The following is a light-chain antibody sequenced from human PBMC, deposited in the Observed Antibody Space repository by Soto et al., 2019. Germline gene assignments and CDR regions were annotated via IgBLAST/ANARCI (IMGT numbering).Light chain of an antibody. J-gene: IGKJ5*01. CDR3: QQRSNWPIT. Sequence: EIVLPQSPATLSLSSGERATLSCRASQSVSSYLAWYQQKPGQAPRLLIYDASNRATGIPARFSGSGSGTDFTLTISSLEPEDFAVYYCQQRSNWPITFGQGTRLEIK. V-gene: IGKV3-11*01. CDR1: QSVSSY. CDR2: DAS.